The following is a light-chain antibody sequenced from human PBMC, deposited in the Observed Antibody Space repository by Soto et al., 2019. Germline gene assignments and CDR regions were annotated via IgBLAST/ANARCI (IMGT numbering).Light chain of an antibody. CDR2: EVR. V-gene: IGLV2-14*01. CDR3: CSYTVSATLV. Sequence: QSALTQPASVSGSPGQSIPISCSGTTNDIGGYNYVSWYQHHPGKVPKVIIYEVRNRPSRVSDRFSGSKSGNTASLTISGLQAEDEADYYCCSYTVSATLVFGGGTKLTVL. CDR1: TNDIGGYNY. J-gene: IGLJ3*02.